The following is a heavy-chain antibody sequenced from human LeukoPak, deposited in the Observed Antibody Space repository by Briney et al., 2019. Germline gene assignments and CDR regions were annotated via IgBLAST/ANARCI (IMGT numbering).Heavy chain of an antibody. V-gene: IGHV3-7*01. Sequence: HPGGSLRLSCAASGFTFSSYWMSWVRQAPGKGLEWVANIKQDGSEKYYVDSVKGRFTISRDNAKNSLYLQMNSLRAEDTAVYYCARGGDVDTAMGLRAFDIWGQGTMVTVSS. D-gene: IGHD5-18*01. CDR3: ARGGDVDTAMGLRAFDI. CDR1: GFTFSSYW. CDR2: IKQDGSEK. J-gene: IGHJ3*02.